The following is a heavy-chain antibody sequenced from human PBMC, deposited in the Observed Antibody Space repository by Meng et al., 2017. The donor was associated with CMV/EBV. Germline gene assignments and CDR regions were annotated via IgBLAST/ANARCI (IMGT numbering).Heavy chain of an antibody. Sequence: SKTLSLTCAVYGGSFSGYYWSWIRQPPGKGLEWIGEINHSGSTNYNPSLKSRVTISVDTSKNQFSLKLSSVTAADTAVYYCARGPTYYYYYGMDVWGQGTTVTVSS. V-gene: IGHV4-34*01. CDR3: ARGPTYYYYYGMDV. J-gene: IGHJ6*02. CDR1: GGSFSGYY. CDR2: INHSGST.